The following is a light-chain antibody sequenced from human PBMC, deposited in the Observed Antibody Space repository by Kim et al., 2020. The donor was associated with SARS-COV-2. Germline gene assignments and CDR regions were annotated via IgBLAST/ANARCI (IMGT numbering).Light chain of an antibody. J-gene: IGKJ4*01. CDR2: EIS. V-gene: IGKV2D-29*01. CDR1: QSLLHMDGKTY. Sequence: SASISCKSSQSLLHMDGKTYVHWYLQKPGQPPQLLIHEISNRFSGVPERFSGSGSGTDFTLKISRVEAEDVGVYYCMQSKEFLLSFGGGTKVDIK. CDR3: MQSKEFLLS.